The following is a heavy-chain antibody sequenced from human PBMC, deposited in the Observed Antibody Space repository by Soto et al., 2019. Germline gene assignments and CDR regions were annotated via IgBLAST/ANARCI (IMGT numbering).Heavy chain of an antibody. CDR2: ISYDGSNK. V-gene: IGHV3-30*18. Sequence: GGSLRLSCAASGFTFSSYGMHWVRQAPGKGLEWVAVISYDGSNKYYADSVKGRFTISRDNSKNTLYLQMNSLRAEDTAVYYCAKDLRITIFGVANSERGDYYYYGMDVWGQGTTVTVSS. CDR3: AKDLRITIFGVANSERGDYYYYGMDV. CDR1: GFTFSSYG. D-gene: IGHD3-3*01. J-gene: IGHJ6*02.